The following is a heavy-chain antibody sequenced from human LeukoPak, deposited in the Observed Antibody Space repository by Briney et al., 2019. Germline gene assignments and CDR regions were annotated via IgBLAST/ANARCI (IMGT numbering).Heavy chain of an antibody. CDR2: ISWNSGSI. CDR3: AKDMEVADLYYYYGMDV. CDR1: GFTFDDYA. J-gene: IGHJ6*02. V-gene: IGHV3-9*01. Sequence: GGSLRLSCAASGFTFDDYAMLWVRQAPGKGLEWVSGISWNSGSIGYADSVKGRFTISRDNAKNSLYLQMNSLRAEDTALYYCAKDMEVADLYYYYGMDVWGQGTTVTVSS. D-gene: IGHD6-19*01.